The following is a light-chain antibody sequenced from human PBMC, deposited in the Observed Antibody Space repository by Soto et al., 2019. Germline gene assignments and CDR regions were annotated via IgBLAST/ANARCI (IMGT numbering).Light chain of an antibody. CDR2: EIN. Sequence: QSALTHPASVSASPGQSITISCTGTSSDIGAYNSVCWFQQHTGKAPKLIIIEINYRPSGVSTRFSGSRSGNTASLTISGLQAEDEADYYCISYTPSSTWLFGGGTQLTVL. V-gene: IGLV2-14*01. J-gene: IGLJ3*02. CDR1: SSDIGAYNS. CDR3: ISYTPSSTWL.